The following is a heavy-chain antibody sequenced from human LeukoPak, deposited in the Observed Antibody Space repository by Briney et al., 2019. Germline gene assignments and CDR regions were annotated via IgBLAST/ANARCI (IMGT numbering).Heavy chain of an antibody. Sequence: PSETLSLTCTVSGGSISSGSYYWSWIRQPAGKGLEWIGRIYTSGSTNYNPSLKSRVTISVDTSKNQFSLKLSSVTAADTAVYYCARGDGFGELAAFDIWGQGTMVTVSS. CDR1: GGSISSGSYY. D-gene: IGHD3-10*01. CDR3: ARGDGFGELAAFDI. CDR2: IYTSGST. V-gene: IGHV4-61*02. J-gene: IGHJ3*02.